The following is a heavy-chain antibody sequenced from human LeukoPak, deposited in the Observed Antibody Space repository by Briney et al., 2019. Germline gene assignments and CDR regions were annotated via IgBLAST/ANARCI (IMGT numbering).Heavy chain of an antibody. CDR2: ISAYNGNT. V-gene: IGHV1-18*01. D-gene: IGHD3-3*01. CDR1: GYTFTSYG. CDR3: ARALRVDFWGPQSYFDY. Sequence: ASVKVSCKASGYTFTSYGISWVRQAPGQGLEWMGWISAYNGNTNYAQKLQGRVTMTTDTSTSTAYMELRSLRSDDTAVYYCARALRVDFWGPQSYFDYWGQGTLVTVSS. J-gene: IGHJ4*02.